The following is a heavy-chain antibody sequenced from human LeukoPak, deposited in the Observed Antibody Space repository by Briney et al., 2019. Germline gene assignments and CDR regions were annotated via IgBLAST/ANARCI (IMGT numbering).Heavy chain of an antibody. D-gene: IGHD3-16*01. J-gene: IGHJ4*02. Sequence: GGSLRLSCAASGFIVSSYYMSWVRQAPGKGLEWVSVTHSADNTYYADSVKGRFTISRDNSKNTLFLQMNSLRVEDTAVYYCARGGTYYDYWGQGTLVTVSS. CDR3: ARGGTYYDY. CDR1: GFIVSSYY. V-gene: IGHV3-53*01. CDR2: THSADNT.